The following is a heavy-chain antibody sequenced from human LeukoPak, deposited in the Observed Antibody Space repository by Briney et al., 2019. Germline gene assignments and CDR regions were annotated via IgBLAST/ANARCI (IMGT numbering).Heavy chain of an antibody. D-gene: IGHD3-9*01. CDR3: ATQRPFDWFGTPVAFDI. CDR1: GFTFSSYG. J-gene: IGHJ3*02. CDR2: ISYDGSNK. Sequence: PGGSLRLSCAAPGFTFSSYGMHWVRQAPGKGLEWVAVISYDGSNKYYADSVKGRFTISRDNSKNTLYLQMNSLRAEDTAVYYCATQRPFDWFGTPVAFDIWGQGTMVTVSS. V-gene: IGHV3-30*03.